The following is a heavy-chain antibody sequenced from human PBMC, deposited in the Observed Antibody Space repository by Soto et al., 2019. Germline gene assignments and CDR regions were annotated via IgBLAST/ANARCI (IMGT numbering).Heavy chain of an antibody. V-gene: IGHV4-39*01. CDR3: ARLLPAIGKTYIVVVPAAPGFNWFDP. CDR2: IYYSGST. Sequence: SQTLSLTCTVSGGSISSSSYYWGWIRQPPGKGLEWIGSIYYSGSTYYNPSLKSRVTISVDTSKNQFSLKLSSVTAADTAVYYCARLLPAIGKTYIVVVPAAPGFNWFDPWGQGTLVTVSS. J-gene: IGHJ5*02. D-gene: IGHD2-2*01. CDR1: GGSISSSSYY.